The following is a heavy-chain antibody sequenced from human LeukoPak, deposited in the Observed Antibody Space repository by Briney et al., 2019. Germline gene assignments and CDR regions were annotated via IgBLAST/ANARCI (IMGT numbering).Heavy chain of an antibody. V-gene: IGHV1-2*02. CDR3: ARGYSSSWYGALWFDP. CDR2: INPNSGGT. D-gene: IGHD6-13*01. Sequence: ASVKVSCKASGYTFTGYYMHWVRQAPGQGLEWMGWINPNSGGTNYAQKFQGRVTMTRDTSISTAYMELSGLRSDDTAVYYCARGYSSSWYGALWFDPWGQGTLVTVSS. CDR1: GYTFTGYY. J-gene: IGHJ5*02.